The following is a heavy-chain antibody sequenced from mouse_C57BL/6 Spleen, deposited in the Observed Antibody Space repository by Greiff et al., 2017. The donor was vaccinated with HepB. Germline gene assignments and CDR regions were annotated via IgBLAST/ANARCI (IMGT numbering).Heavy chain of an antibody. CDR3: ASGRWDEGYFDV. D-gene: IGHD4-1*01. J-gene: IGHJ1*03. CDR2: IHPNSGST. CDR1: GYTFTSYW. Sequence: QVQLQQPGAELVKPGASVKLSCKASGYTFTSYWMHWVKQRPGQGLEWIGMIHPNSGSTNYNEKFKSKATLTVDKSSSTAYMQLSSLTAEDSAVYYCASGRWDEGYFDVWGTGTTVTVSS. V-gene: IGHV1-64*01.